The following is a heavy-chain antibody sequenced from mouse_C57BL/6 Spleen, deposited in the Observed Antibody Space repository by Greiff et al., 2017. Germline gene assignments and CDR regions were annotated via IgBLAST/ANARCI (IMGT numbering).Heavy chain of an antibody. CDR2: IDPENGDT. Sequence: EVQLQQSGAELVRPGASVKLSCTASGFNIKDDYMHWVKQRPGQGLEWIGWIDPENGDTEYAPKFQGKATITADTSSNTAYLQLSSLTSEDAAVCYYTASAVALDYWGQGTTLTVSS. J-gene: IGHJ2*01. CDR3: TASAVALDY. D-gene: IGHD6-1*01. CDR1: GFNIKDDY. V-gene: IGHV14-4*01.